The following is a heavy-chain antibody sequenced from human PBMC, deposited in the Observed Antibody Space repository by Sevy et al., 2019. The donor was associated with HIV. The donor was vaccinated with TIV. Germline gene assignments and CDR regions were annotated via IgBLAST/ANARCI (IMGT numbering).Heavy chain of an antibody. CDR2: IYPGDSDT. V-gene: IGHV5-51*01. J-gene: IGHJ6*03. Sequence: GESLKISCKGSGYSFTSYWIGWVRQMPGKGLELMGIIYPGDSDTRYSPSFQGQVTISADKSISTAYLQWSSLKASDTGMYYCARVGPHSSSWVGDYYYYYCMDVGGKGTSVTVSS. D-gene: IGHD6-13*01. CDR3: ARVGPHSSSWVGDYYYYYCMDV. CDR1: GYSFTSYW.